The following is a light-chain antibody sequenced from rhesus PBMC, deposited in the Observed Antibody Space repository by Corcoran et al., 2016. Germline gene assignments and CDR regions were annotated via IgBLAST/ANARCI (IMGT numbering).Light chain of an antibody. CDR1: ENVNNY. J-gene: IGKJ3*01. V-gene: IGKV1-74*01. Sequence: DIQMTQSPSSLSASVGDRVTITCRASENVNNYLNWYQQKQGKAPKLLIYKASTLQSGVPSRFSGSGSGTYYTFNISSLQPEDVATYYCQHGYGTPFTFGPGTKLDIK. CDR2: KAS. CDR3: QHGYGTPFT.